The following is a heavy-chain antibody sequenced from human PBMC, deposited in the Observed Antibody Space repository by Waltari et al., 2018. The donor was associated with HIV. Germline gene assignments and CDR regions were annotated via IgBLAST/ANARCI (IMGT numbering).Heavy chain of an antibody. CDR3: ARLVYGDYARYFDL. CDR2: IKQDGIEK. V-gene: IGHV3-7*01. Sequence: EVQLVESGGGLVQPGGSLRLSCEASGFTCSSYWMSWVRQAPGKGREWVANIKQDGIEKYYVDAGKGRFTISRDNAKNSLYLQMNSLRAEDTAVYYCARLVYGDYARYFDLWGRGTLVTVSS. CDR1: GFTCSSYW. D-gene: IGHD4-17*01. J-gene: IGHJ2*01.